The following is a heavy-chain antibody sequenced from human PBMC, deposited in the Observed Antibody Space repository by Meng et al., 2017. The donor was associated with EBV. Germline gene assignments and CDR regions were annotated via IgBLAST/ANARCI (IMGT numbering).Heavy chain of an antibody. V-gene: IGHV4-34*01. J-gene: IGHJ4*02. Sequence: QVQLQQWGAGLLKPSETLSLTFAVYGGSVNGYFWSWIRQPPGKGLEWIGELHHSGSTNYNPSLKSRLRISVDTSKNQFSLNLTSVTAADTAVYYCARVSPKRYFDYLAPPDYWGQGTLGTVS. CDR3: ARVSPKRYFDYLAPPDY. CDR2: LHHSGST. D-gene: IGHD3-9*01. CDR1: GGSVNGYF.